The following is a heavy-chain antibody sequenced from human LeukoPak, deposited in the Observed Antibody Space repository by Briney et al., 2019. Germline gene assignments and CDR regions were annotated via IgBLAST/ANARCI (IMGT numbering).Heavy chain of an antibody. J-gene: IGHJ4*02. Sequence: ASVKVSCKASGYTFTSYYVHWVRQAPGQGLEWMGIINPSGGITNYAQKFQGRVTMTRDTSASTVYMELSSLRSEDTAVHYCARERGGALDYWGQGTLVTVSS. CDR3: ARERGGALDY. V-gene: IGHV1-46*01. CDR2: INPSGGIT. D-gene: IGHD3-10*01. CDR1: GYTFTSYY.